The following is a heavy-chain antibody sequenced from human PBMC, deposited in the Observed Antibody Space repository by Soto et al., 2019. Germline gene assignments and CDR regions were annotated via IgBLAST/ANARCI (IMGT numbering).Heavy chain of an antibody. CDR2: IYYSGST. D-gene: IGHD3-9*01. J-gene: IGHJ4*02. CDR3: ATTSWYFDWLASNSEYYFDY. CDR1: GGSISSSSYY. V-gene: IGHV4-39*01. Sequence: SETLSLTCTVSGGSISSSSYYWGWIRQPPGKGLEWIGSIYYSGSTYYNPSLKSRVTISVDTSKNQFSLKLSSLTAADTAVYYWATTSWYFDWLASNSEYYFDYWGQGTLVTVSS.